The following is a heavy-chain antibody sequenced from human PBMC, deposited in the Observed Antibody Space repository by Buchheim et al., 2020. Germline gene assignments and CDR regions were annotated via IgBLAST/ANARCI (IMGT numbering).Heavy chain of an antibody. CDR2: IYTSGST. Sequence: QVQLQESGPGLVKPSQTLSLTCTVSGGSISSGSYYWRWIRQPAGKGLEWIGRIYTSGSTNYNPSLKSRVTISVDTSKNQFSLKLSSVTAADTAVYYCARDRGIVVVPAAIGMDVWGQGTT. D-gene: IGHD2-2*02. CDR3: ARDRGIVVVPAAIGMDV. V-gene: IGHV4-61*02. J-gene: IGHJ6*02. CDR1: GGSISSGSYY.